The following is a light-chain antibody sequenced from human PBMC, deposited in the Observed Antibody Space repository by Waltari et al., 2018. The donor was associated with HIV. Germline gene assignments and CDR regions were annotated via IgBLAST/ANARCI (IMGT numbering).Light chain of an antibody. CDR2: DVS. Sequence: HSVLTQPASMSGSLGQSITISCLGSSNDFGGSNYVSWYQQSQDKPPPLVICDVSNRPAGVSGRFSGSKSGRAASLTIAGLQPEDEAYYYCCSYSNSGTVLFGGGTRLTVL. CDR3: CSYSNSGTVL. CDR1: SNDFGGSNY. J-gene: IGLJ2*01. V-gene: IGLV2-14*03.